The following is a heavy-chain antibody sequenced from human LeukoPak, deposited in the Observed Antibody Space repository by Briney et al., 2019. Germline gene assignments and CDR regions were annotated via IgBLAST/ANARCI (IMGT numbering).Heavy chain of an antibody. CDR3: ARDLNCYDSSGYSLGAFDI. Sequence: GGSLRLSCAASGFTFSSYAMHWVRQAPGKGLEWVAVISYDGSNKYYADSVKGRFTISRDNSKNTLYLQMNSLRAEDTAVYYCARDLNCYDSSGYSLGAFDIWGQGTMVTVSS. D-gene: IGHD3-22*01. J-gene: IGHJ3*02. V-gene: IGHV3-30-3*01. CDR1: GFTFSSYA. CDR2: ISYDGSNK.